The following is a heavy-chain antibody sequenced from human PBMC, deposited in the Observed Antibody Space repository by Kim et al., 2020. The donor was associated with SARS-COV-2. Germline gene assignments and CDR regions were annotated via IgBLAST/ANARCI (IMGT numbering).Heavy chain of an antibody. CDR1: GFTFSDYY. CDR3: ARYGSSWYSYGDY. V-gene: IGHV3-11*04. Sequence: GGSLRLFCAASGFTFSDYYMSWIRQAAGKGLEGVLYISSSGSTIYYADSVKGRFTISRDIVKYSLYLQMNSLRAEDTAVYYCARYGSSWYSYGDYWGQG. J-gene: IGHJ4*02. D-gene: IGHD6-13*01. CDR2: ISSSGSTI.